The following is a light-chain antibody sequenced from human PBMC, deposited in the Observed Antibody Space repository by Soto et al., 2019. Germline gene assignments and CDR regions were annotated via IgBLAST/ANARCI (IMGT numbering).Light chain of an antibody. V-gene: IGKV3-20*01. CDR3: QQYGSSPET. CDR2: GVS. Sequence: IVLTQSPGTLSLSPGERATLSCRASQSVSSSYLAWYQQKPGQAPRLLIYGVSSRATGIPDRFSGSGSGTDFTLTISRLEPEDFAVYYSQQYGSSPETFGQGTKGEIK. J-gene: IGKJ1*01. CDR1: QSVSSSY.